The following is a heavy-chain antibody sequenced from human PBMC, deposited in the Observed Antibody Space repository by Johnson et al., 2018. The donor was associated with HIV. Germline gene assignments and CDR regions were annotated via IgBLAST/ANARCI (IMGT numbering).Heavy chain of an antibody. Sequence: VQLVESGGGVVQPGRSLRLSCAASGINFDNYGMSWVRQAPGKGLEWVSGINWNGGSTHYADSARGRFTISRDNAKRSLYLQMNSLRAEDAALYYCARVSRYCSGGSCLDGFDIWGQGTMVTVSS. CDR1: GINFDNYG. V-gene: IGHV3-20*04. CDR2: INWNGGST. D-gene: IGHD2-15*01. J-gene: IGHJ3*02. CDR3: ARVSRYCSGGSCLDGFDI.